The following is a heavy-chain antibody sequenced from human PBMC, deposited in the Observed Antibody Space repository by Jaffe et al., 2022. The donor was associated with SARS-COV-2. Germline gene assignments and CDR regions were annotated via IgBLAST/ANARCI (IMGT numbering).Heavy chain of an antibody. CDR3: TRDRFLEWFRENPPIDYYYYGMDV. V-gene: IGHV3-49*04. D-gene: IGHD3-3*01. Sequence: EVQLVESGGGLVQPGRSLRLSCTASGFTFGDYAMSWVRQAPGKGLEWVGFIRSKAYGGTTEYAASVKGRFTISRDDSKSIAYLQMNSLKTEDTAVYYCTRDRFLEWFRENPPIDYYYYGMDVWGQGTTVTVSS. J-gene: IGHJ6*02. CDR1: GFTFGDYA. CDR2: IRSKAYGGTT.